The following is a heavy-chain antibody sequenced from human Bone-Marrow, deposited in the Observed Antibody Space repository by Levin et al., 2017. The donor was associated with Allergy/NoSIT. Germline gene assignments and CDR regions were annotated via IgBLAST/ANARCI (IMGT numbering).Heavy chain of an antibody. V-gene: IGHV3-21*01. CDR3: ARAGSYDFWSGYYGLDV. J-gene: IGHJ6*04. D-gene: IGHD3-3*01. CDR2: ISSSSSYI. CDR1: GFTFSNYS. Sequence: GESLKISCAASGFTFSNYSMNWVRQAPGKGLEWVSSISSSSSYIYYADSVKGRFTISRDNAKNSLYLQMNSLRAEDTAVYYCARAGSYDFWSGYYGLDVWGKGTTVTVSS.